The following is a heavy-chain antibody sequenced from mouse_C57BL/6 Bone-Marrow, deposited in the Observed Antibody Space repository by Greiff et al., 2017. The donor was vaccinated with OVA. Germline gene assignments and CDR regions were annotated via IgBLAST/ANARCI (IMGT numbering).Heavy chain of an antibody. CDR2: ISDGGSYT. CDR3: ARDPLNAMDY. CDR1: GFTFSSYA. V-gene: IGHV5-4*01. J-gene: IGHJ4*01. Sequence: EVKLMESGGGLVKPGGSLKLSCAASGFTFSSYAMSWVRQTPEKRLEWVATISDGGSYTYYPDNVKGRFTISRDNAKNNLYLQMSHLKSEDTAMYYCARDPLNAMDYWGQGTSVTVSS.